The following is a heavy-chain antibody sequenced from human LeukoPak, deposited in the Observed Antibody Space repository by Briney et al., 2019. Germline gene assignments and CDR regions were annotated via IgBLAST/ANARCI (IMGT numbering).Heavy chain of an antibody. CDR2: MNPNSGIT. Sequence: ASVKVSCKASGYTFTSYDINWVRQATGQGLEGMGWMNPNSGITGYAQKFQGRVTMTRNTSISTAYMELSSLRSEDTAVYYCASHTPHGYYYYYGMDVWGQGTTVTVSS. CDR1: GYTFTSYD. CDR3: ASHTPHGYYYYYGMDV. V-gene: IGHV1-8*01. J-gene: IGHJ6*02.